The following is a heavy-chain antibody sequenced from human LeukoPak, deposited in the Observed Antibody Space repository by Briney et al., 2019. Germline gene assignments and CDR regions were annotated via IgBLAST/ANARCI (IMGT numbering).Heavy chain of an antibody. CDR2: IIPIFGTA. Sequence: SSVKVSCKAPGGTFSSYAISWVRQAPGQGLEWMGGIIPIFGTANYAQKFQGRVTITTDESTSTAYMELSSLRSEDTAVYYCARDHDILTGYLDYWGQGTLVTVSS. D-gene: IGHD3-9*01. J-gene: IGHJ4*02. CDR3: ARDHDILTGYLDY. V-gene: IGHV1-69*05. CDR1: GGTFSSYA.